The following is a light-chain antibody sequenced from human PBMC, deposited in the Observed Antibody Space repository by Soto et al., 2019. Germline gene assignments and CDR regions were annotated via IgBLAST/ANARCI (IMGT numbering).Light chain of an antibody. Sequence: QSVLTQPPSASGAPGQRVTISCTGSSSNIGAGYDVHWYQQLPGTAPKLLISGNSNRPSGVPDRFSGSKSGTSASLAITGLQAEAEADYYCQSYDSSRSGWVFGGGTKVTVL. CDR2: GNS. V-gene: IGLV1-40*01. CDR1: SSNIGAGYD. J-gene: IGLJ3*02. CDR3: QSYDSSRSGWV.